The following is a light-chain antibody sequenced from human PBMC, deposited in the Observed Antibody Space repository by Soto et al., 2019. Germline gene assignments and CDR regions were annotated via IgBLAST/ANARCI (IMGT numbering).Light chain of an antibody. Sequence: QPRSVSGSPGQSVTISCTGTSSDVGGYNYVSWYQHHPGKAPKLMIYDVSKRPSGVPDRFSGSKSGNTASLTISGLQAEDEADYYCCSYAGSYPFVFGTGTKVTVL. CDR3: CSYAGSYPFV. CDR1: SSDVGGYNY. V-gene: IGLV2-11*01. J-gene: IGLJ1*01. CDR2: DVS.